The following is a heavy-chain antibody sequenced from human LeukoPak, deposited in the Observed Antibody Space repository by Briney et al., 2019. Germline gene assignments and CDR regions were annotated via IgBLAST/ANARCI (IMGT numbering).Heavy chain of an antibody. CDR3: VRVWATGTTYDP. V-gene: IGHV4-31*03. CDR2: IYYSGST. D-gene: IGHD1-7*01. Sequence: SQTLSLTCTVSGGSISSGGYYWSWIRQHPGKGLEWIGYIYYSGSTYYNPSLKSRVTISVDTSKNQFSLKLSSVTAADTAVYYCVRVWATGTTYDPWGQGTLVTVSS. CDR1: GGSISSGGYY. J-gene: IGHJ5*02.